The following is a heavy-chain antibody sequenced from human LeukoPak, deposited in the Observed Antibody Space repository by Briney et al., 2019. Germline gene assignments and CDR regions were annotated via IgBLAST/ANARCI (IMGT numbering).Heavy chain of an antibody. CDR1: GFTFDDYA. CDR3: AKAGWYPPFSYYYYYGMDV. V-gene: IGHV3-9*01. J-gene: IGHJ6*02. CDR2: ISWHSGSI. D-gene: IGHD6-19*01. Sequence: GRSLRLSCAASGFTFDDYAMHWVRHAPGKGLEWVSGISWHSGSIGHADSLKRRLTISRDNAKNSLYLQMNSLRAEDTALYYCAKAGWYPPFSYYYYYGMDVWGQGTTVTVSS.